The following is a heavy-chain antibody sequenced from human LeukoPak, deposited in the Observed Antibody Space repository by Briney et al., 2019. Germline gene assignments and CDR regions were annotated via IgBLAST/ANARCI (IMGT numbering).Heavy chain of an antibody. V-gene: IGHV4-59*01. CDR3: ARGDPAGLFDS. Sequence: SETLSLTCALSGDSFGSGYWNWIRQPPGKGLEWIGYIYYSGTTNSNPSLESRVTVSVDTSKKYCSLKLTSVTAADTAVYFCARGDPAGLFDSWGQGHLVTVSS. CDR2: IYYSGTT. J-gene: IGHJ4*02. CDR1: GDSFGSGY. D-gene: IGHD3-10*01.